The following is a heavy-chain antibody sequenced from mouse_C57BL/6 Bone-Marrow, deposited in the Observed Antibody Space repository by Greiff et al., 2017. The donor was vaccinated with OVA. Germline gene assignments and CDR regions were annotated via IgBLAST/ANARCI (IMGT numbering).Heavy chain of an antibody. CDR3: ARSSWAHYAMDY. Sequence: VQLQQSGAELVKPGASVKMSCTASGFNIKEHYMQGVKQRTEQGLEVILIIDPEDGETKYAPKFQGKATITADTSSNTAYLQLSSLTSEDTAVDDCARSSWAHYAMDYWGQGTSVTVSS. V-gene: IGHV14-2*01. J-gene: IGHJ4*01. D-gene: IGHD4-1*01. CDR1: GFNIKEHY. CDR2: IDPEDGET.